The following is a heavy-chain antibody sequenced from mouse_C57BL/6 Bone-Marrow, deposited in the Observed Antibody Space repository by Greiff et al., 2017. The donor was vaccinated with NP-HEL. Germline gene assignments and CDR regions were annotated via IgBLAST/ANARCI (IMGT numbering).Heavy chain of an antibody. CDR2: ISYDGSN. J-gene: IGHJ1*03. V-gene: IGHV3-6*01. Sequence: EVKLMESGPGLVKPSQSLSLTCSVTGYSITSGYYWNWIRQFPGNKLEWMGYISYDGSNNYNPSLKNRISITRDTSKNQFFLKLNSVTTEDTATCYCARPPPGSYGYWYFDVWGTGTTVTVSS. D-gene: IGHD1-1*02. CDR1: GYSITSGYY. CDR3: ARPPPGSYGYWYFDV.